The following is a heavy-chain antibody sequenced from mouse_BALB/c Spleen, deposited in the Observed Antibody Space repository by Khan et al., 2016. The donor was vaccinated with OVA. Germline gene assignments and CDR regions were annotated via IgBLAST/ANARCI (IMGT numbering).Heavy chain of an antibody. V-gene: IGHV5-6*01. CDR2: ISSGGSYT. D-gene: IGHD1-1*01. Sequence: EVELVESGGDLVKPGGSLKLSCAASGFTFSTYGMSWVRQTPDKRLEWVAGISSGGSYTYYPDSVKGRFTISRDNAKNTLHLQMSSLKSEDTAMYYGTGLAYDYNREGFAYWGQGTLGTVSA. CDR1: GFTFSTYG. CDR3: TGLAYDYNREGFAY. J-gene: IGHJ3*01.